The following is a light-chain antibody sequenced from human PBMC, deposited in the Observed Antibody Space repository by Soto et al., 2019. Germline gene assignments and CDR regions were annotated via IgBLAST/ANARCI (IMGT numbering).Light chain of an antibody. J-gene: IGLJ1*01. CDR3: GTWESSLSSKV. CDR2: EDN. CDR1: SSNIGNNF. Sequence: QSVLTQPPSVSAAPGQKVTISCSGSSSNIGNNFVSWYRHLPGTAPKLLIYEDNQRHSGIPDRFSGSRSGTSATLDISGLQTGDEADYYCGTWESSLSSKVFGTGTKVTVL. V-gene: IGLV1-51*02.